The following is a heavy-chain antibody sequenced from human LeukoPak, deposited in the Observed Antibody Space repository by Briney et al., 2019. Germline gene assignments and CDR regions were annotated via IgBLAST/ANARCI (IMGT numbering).Heavy chain of an antibody. CDR3: AKVDTSPYYYDSSGYYSVDY. CDR2: ISGSGGST. J-gene: IGHJ4*02. D-gene: IGHD3-22*01. CDR1: GFTFSSYA. V-gene: IGHV3-23*01. Sequence: GGSLRLSCAASGFTFSSYAMSWVRQAPGKGLEWVSAISGSGGSTYYADSVKGRFTISRDNSKNTLYLQMNSLRAEDTAVYYCAKVDTSPYYYDSSGYYSVDYWGRGTLVTVCS.